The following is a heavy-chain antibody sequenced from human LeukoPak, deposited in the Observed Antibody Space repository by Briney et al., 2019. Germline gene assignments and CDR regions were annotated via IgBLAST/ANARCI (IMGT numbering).Heavy chain of an antibody. CDR2: ISSNGDNT. J-gene: IGHJ4*02. CDR1: GFTFSTYV. V-gene: IGHV3-64D*06. Sequence: GGSLRLSCPVSGFTFSTYVMHWVRQAPGKGLEYVSAISSNGDNTYYADSVKGRFTISRDNSKNTLYLQMSSLRPDDTAVYFCVRGTGYWGQGTLVTVSS. CDR3: VRGTGY.